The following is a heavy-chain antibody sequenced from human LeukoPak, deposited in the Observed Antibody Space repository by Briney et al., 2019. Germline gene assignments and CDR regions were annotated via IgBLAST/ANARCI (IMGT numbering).Heavy chain of an antibody. Sequence: PGGSLRLSCAASGFTFSSYWMNWVRQAPGKGLEWVANIKQDGSEKYYVDSVKGRFTISRDNAKNSLFLQMNSRRAEDTAVYYCARDPNGDYAGSWGQGTLVTVSS. CDR1: GFTFSSYW. D-gene: IGHD4-17*01. V-gene: IGHV3-7*01. J-gene: IGHJ4*02. CDR3: ARDPNGDYAGS. CDR2: IKQDGSEK.